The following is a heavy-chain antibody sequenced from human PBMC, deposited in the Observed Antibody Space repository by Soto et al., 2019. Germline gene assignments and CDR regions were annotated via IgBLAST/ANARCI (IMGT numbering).Heavy chain of an antibody. D-gene: IGHD4-17*01. CDR2: IYYSGST. J-gene: IGHJ4*02. Sequence: PSETLSLTCTVSGGSISSDGYYWGWIRQPPGKGPEWIGYIYYSGSTNYNPSLKSRVTISVDTSKNQFSLKLSSVTAADTAVYYCARLLDYGDYVDYWGQGTLVTVSS. CDR3: ARLLDYGDYVDY. CDR1: GGSISSDGYY. V-gene: IGHV4-61*05.